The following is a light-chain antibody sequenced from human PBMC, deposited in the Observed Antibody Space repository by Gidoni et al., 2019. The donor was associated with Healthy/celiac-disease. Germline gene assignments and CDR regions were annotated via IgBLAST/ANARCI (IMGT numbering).Light chain of an antibody. CDR2: QDS. CDR3: QAWDSSTVV. V-gene: IGLV3-1*01. Sequence: SYDLTQPPSVSVSPGQTASITCSGDKMGDKYACWYQQKPGQSPVLVIYQDSKRPSGITERFSGSNSGNTATLTISGTQAMDEADYYCQAWDSSTVVFGGGTKLTVL. CDR1: KMGDKY. J-gene: IGLJ2*01.